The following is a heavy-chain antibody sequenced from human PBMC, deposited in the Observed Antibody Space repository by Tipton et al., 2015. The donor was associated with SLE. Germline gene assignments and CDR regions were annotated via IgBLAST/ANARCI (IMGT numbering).Heavy chain of an antibody. CDR1: GFTFSSYG. CDR2: IWYDGSNK. CDR3: AKQISPHYGMDV. J-gene: IGHJ6*02. V-gene: IGHV3-30*18. Sequence: SLRLSCAASGFTFSSYGMHWVRQAPGKGLEWVAVIWYDGSNKYYADSVKGRFTISRDNSKNTLYLQINSLRTEDTAVYYCAKQISPHYGMDVWGQGTTVTVSS.